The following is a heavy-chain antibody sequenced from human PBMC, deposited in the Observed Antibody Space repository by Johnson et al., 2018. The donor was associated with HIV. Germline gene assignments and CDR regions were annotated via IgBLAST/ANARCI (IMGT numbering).Heavy chain of an antibody. Sequence: VQLVESGGGLVQPGGSLRLSCAASGITVGTNYMSWVRQAPGKGLEWVSVIFSVGDVYYADSVQGRFTIPSANSKNKLYLQMNSLRAEDTALYYYASPDPNVVVTVGDVKDAFDIWVQGTMVTVSS. V-gene: IGHV3-66*01. J-gene: IGHJ3*02. CDR1: GITVGTNY. D-gene: IGHD2-21*02. CDR3: ASPDPNVVVTVGDVKDAFDI. CDR2: IFSVGDV.